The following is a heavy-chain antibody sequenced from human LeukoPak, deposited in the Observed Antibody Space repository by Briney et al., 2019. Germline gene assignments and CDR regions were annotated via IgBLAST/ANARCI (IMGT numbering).Heavy chain of an antibody. CDR3: TLYGDYEAY. CDR2: IRSKANSYAT. D-gene: IGHD4-17*01. J-gene: IGHJ4*02. Sequence: GGSLRLSCAASGFTFSGSAMHWVRQASGKGLEWVGRIRSKANSYATAYAASVKGRFTIFRDDSKNTAYPQMNSLKTEDTAVYYCTLYGDYEAYWGQGTLVTVSS. CDR1: GFTFSGSA. V-gene: IGHV3-73*01.